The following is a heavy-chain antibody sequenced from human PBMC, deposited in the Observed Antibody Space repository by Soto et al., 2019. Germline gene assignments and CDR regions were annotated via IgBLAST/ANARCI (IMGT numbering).Heavy chain of an antibody. CDR2: IYYSGST. CDR1: GGSISSGDYY. V-gene: IGHV4-30-4*01. CDR3: ARALYSSFPRYYYYGMDV. Sequence: PSETLSLTCTVSGGSISSGDYYWSWIRQPPGKGLEWLGYIYYSGSTYYNPSLKSRVTISVDTSKNQFSLKLSSVTAADTAVYYCARALYSSFPRYYYYGMDVWGQGTTVTVSS. J-gene: IGHJ6*02. D-gene: IGHD4-4*01.